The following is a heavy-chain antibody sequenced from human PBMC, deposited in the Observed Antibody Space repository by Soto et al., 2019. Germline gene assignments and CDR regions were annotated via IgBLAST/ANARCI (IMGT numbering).Heavy chain of an antibody. CDR2: ISGSGGT. CDR3: ARDAPHSNSWADFDS. J-gene: IGHJ4*02. D-gene: IGHD6-6*01. V-gene: IGHV3-23*01. CDR1: GFTFSNCA. Sequence: EVQLLESGGDLVQPGGSLRLSCVASGFTFSNCAMSWVRQAPGKGLEWISAISGSGGTYYADSVKGRFTVSRDNSKNTLYLHMNSLRAEDTALYYCARDAPHSNSWADFDSWGQGTLVTVTS.